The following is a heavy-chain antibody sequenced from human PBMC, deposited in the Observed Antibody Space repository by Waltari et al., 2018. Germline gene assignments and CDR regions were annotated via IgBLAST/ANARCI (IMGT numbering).Heavy chain of an antibody. D-gene: IGHD6-19*01. J-gene: IGHJ4*02. CDR3: ASPYSSGWPVTTYYFDY. V-gene: IGHV1-69*05. CDR1: GGTFSSYA. CDR2: IIPIFGTA. Sequence: QVQLVQSGAEVKKPGSSVKVSCKASGGTFSSYAISWVRPAPGQGLEWMGGIIPIFGTANYAQKFQGRVTITTDESTSTAYMELSSLRSEDTAVYYCASPYSSGWPVTTYYFDYWGQGTLVTVSS.